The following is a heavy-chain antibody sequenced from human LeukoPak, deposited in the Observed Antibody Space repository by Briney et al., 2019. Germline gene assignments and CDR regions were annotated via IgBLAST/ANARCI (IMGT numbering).Heavy chain of an antibody. J-gene: IGHJ5*02. CDR1: GGSISSSNW. D-gene: IGHD6-19*01. V-gene: IGHV4-4*02. CDR3: ARHAAVYFGPWYSSGWREVSWFDP. CDR2: IYHSGST. Sequence: PSETLSLTCAVSGGSISSSNWWSWVRQPPGKGLEWIGEIYHSGSTNYNPSLKSRVTISVDTSKNQFSLKLRSVHAADTAVYYCARHAAVYFGPWYSSGWREVSWFDPWGQGTLVTVSS.